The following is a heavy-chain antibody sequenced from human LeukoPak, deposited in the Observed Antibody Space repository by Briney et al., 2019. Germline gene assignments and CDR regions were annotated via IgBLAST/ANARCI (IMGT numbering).Heavy chain of an antibody. CDR2: IYYSGST. Sequence: PSETLSFTCTVSGGSISSYYWSWIRQPPGKGLEWIGYIYYSGSTNYNPSLKSRVTISVDTSKNQFSLKLSSVTAADTAVYYCAREIHSSGYYQNYYFDYWGQGTLVTVSS. J-gene: IGHJ4*02. V-gene: IGHV4-59*01. CDR1: GGSISSYY. D-gene: IGHD3-22*01. CDR3: AREIHSSGYYQNYYFDY.